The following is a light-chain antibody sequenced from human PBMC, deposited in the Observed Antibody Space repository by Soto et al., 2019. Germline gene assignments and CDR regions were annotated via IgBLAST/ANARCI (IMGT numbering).Light chain of an antibody. J-gene: IGLJ2*01. CDR2: EVS. V-gene: IGLV2-8*01. CDR1: SSDVGGYNY. Sequence: QSALTQPPSASGSPGQSVTISCTGTSSDVGGYNYVSWYQQQPGKAPKLMIYEVSKRPSGVPDRFSGSKSGNTASLTVSGLQAEDEADYYCSSYAGSNNFDVVFGGGTKLTVL. CDR3: SSYAGSNNFDVV.